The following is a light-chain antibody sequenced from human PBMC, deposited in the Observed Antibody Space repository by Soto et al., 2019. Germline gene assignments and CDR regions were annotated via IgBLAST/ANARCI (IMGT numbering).Light chain of an antibody. CDR3: QVWDGSSDWV. CDR2: DDR. Sequence: SSELTQPPSVSVAPGQTARITCGGNDLGTKSVHWYQQKPGQAPVLVVYDDRDRPSGIPERFSGSNSGNTATLTISRVEAGDEADYYCQVWDGSSDWVFGGGTKLTVL. J-gene: IGLJ3*02. CDR1: DLGTKS. V-gene: IGLV3-21*02.